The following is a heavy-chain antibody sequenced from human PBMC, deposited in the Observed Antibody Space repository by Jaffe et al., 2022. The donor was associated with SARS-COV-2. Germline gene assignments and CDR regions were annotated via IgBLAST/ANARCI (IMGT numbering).Heavy chain of an antibody. CDR1: GFRFGDYA. CDR3: AKDTHGDYGGWHFDA. D-gene: IGHD4-17*01. CDR2: ISWNSGKI. Sequence: EVQLEESGGGLVQPGRSLRLSCAASGFRFGDYAMHWVRQVPGKGLEWVSGISWNSGKIAYADSVKGRFTISRDNAKNSLYLQMIRLRAEDTAFYYCAKDTHGDYGGWHFDAWGRGTLVTVSS. J-gene: IGHJ2*01. V-gene: IGHV3-9*01.